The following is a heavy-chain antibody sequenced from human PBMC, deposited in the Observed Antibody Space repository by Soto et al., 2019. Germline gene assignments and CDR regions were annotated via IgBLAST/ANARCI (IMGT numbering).Heavy chain of an antibody. V-gene: IGHV4-4*07. CDR2: IYTSGST. J-gene: IGHJ6*02. D-gene: IGHD6-19*01. Sequence: KPSETLSLTCTVSGGSISSYYWSWIRQPAGKGLEWIGRIYTSGSTNYNPSLKSRVTMSVDTSKNQFSLKLSSVTAADTAVYYCARGDYLPYSSGWYAGRGYYYGMDVWGQGTTVTVSS. CDR1: GGSISSYY. CDR3: ARGDYLPYSSGWYAGRGYYYGMDV.